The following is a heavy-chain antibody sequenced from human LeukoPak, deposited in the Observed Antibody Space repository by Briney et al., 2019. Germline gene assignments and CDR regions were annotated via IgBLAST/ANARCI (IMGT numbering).Heavy chain of an antibody. CDR3: AKEGGSGSYENYYYYYGMDV. D-gene: IGHD3-10*01. CDR1: GFTFDDYA. CDR2: ISWNSGSI. V-gene: IGHV3-9*01. Sequence: SGGSLRLSCAASGFTFDDYAMRWVRQAPGKGLEWVSGISWNSGSIGYADSVKGRFTISRDNAKNSLYLQMNSLRAEDTALYYCAKEGGSGSYENYYYYYGMDVWGQGTTVTVSS. J-gene: IGHJ6*02.